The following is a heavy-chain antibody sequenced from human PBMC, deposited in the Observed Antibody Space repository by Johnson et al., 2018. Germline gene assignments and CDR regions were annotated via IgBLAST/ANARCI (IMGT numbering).Heavy chain of an antibody. CDR3: AKDIRGPPDYYYYYYMDV. D-gene: IGHD1-14*01. CDR2: IWPDGSIK. CDR1: GFTFSFFG. Sequence: QVQLVESGGGVVQPGTSLRVSCATSGFTFSFFGMHWVRQAPGKGLEWVAVIWPDGSIKYYGDSVNGRFTISRDNSKNTVYLQMNSLRAEDTAVYYCAKDIRGPPDYYYYYYMDVWGKGTTVTVSS. V-gene: IGHV3-33*06. J-gene: IGHJ6*03.